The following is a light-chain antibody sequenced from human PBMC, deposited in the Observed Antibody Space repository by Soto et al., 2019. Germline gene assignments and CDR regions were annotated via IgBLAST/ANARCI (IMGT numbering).Light chain of an antibody. CDR3: QQYTNTNNTWM. Sequence: DIQLTQSPPTLSASVGYRFNITCRASQTISTWMAWYQQKPGKAPKLLVYDASTLQSGVASRLSGSGSGKEFTLIISGLQPDDSATYYCQQYTNTNNTWMFGQGTKVDIK. J-gene: IGKJ1*01. CDR2: DAS. V-gene: IGKV1-5*01. CDR1: QTISTW.